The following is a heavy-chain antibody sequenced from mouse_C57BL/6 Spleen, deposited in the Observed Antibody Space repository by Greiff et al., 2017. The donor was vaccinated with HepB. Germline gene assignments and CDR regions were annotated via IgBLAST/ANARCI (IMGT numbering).Heavy chain of an antibody. D-gene: IGHD1-1*02. CDR1: GYTFTDYY. CDR3: ARLVYYFDY. J-gene: IGHJ2*01. Sequence: VHVKQSGPELVKPGASVKISCKASGYTFTDYYMNWVKQSHGKSLEWIGDINPNNGGTSYNQKFKGKATLTVDKSSSTAYMELRSLTSEDSAVYYCARLVYYFDYWGQGTTLTVSS. V-gene: IGHV1-26*01. CDR2: INPNNGGT.